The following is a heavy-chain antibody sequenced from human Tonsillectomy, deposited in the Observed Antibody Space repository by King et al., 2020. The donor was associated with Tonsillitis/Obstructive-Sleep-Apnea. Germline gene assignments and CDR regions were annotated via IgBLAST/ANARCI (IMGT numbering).Heavy chain of an antibody. J-gene: IGHJ6*03. D-gene: IGHD2-15*01. Sequence: TLKESGPTLVKPTQTLTLTCTVSGFSLTTSGVGVGWIRQPPGKALEWLAFIYWDDDKRYSPSLKSRLTITRDTSKNQVVLTMTNMDPVDTATYFCARLYCGGGSCSPRLYNFYYYID. V-gene: IGHV2-5*02. CDR1: GFSLTTSGVG. CDR2: IYWDDDK. CDR3: ARLYCGGGSCSPRLYNFYYYID.